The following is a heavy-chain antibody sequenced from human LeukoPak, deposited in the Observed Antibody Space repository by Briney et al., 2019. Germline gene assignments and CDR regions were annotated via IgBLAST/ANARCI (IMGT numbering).Heavy chain of an antibody. Sequence: ASVKVSCKASGYTFTSYDINWVRQAPGQGLEWMGWMNPESGNTGYARKFQGRVTMTMSTSVGTAYMELSSLRSEDTAVYYCARGSTVDKVAVPLKYWGQGTLVSVSS. D-gene: IGHD5-12*01. V-gene: IGHV1-8*01. CDR1: GYTFTSYD. CDR3: ARGSTVDKVAVPLKY. J-gene: IGHJ4*02. CDR2: MNPESGNT.